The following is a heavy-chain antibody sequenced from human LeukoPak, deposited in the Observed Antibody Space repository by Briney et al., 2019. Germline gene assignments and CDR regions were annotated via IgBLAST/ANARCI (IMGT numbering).Heavy chain of an antibody. CDR2: ISGSGGST. Sequence: GGSLRLSCAASGFTFSSYAMRWVRQAPGKGLKWVSVISGSGGSTYYADSVKGRFTISRDNSKNTLYLQMNSLRAEDTAIYYCAIQGESFGDSVVGYWGRGKVVLVSA. D-gene: IGHD4-17*01. V-gene: IGHV3-23*01. CDR1: GFTFSSYA. CDR3: AIQGESFGDSVVGY. J-gene: IGHJ4*02.